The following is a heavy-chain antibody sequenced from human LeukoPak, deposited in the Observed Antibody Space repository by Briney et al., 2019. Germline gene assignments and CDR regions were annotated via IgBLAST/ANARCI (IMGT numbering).Heavy chain of an antibody. D-gene: IGHD3-16*01. V-gene: IGHV4-30-2*01. CDR1: GGSISSGGYH. J-gene: IGHJ4*02. CDR3: ARAPEVYLGFQVFYVGEGGFDY. Sequence: SETLSLTCTVSGGSISSGGYHWSWIRQPPGKGLEWIGYIYHSGSTNYNPSLKSRVTISVDKSKNQFSLKLSSVTAADTAVYYCARAPEVYLGFQVFYVGEGGFDYWGQGTLVTVSS. CDR2: IYHSGST.